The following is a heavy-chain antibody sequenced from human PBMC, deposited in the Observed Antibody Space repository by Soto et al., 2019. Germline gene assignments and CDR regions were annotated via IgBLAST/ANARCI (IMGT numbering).Heavy chain of an antibody. Sequence: GASVKVSSKGSGNTFTYVYLHWVRQAPSQGIEGMGWINPNSGGTNYAQKFQGRVTMTRDTSLSTAYIKLSRLRSDDTAVYYCPSTMVRGVIIFYFHYWGQGTLVTVSS. V-gene: IGHV1-2*02. J-gene: IGHJ4*02. CDR2: INPNSGGT. CDR3: PSTMVRGVIIFYFHY. D-gene: IGHD3-10*01. CDR1: GNTFTYVY.